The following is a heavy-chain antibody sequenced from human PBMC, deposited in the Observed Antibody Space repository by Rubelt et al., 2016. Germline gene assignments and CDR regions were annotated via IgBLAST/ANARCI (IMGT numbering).Heavy chain of an antibody. V-gene: IGHV1-18*01. Sequence: QVQLVQSGAEVKKPGASVKVSCKASGYTFTSYGISWVRQAPGQGLAWLGWISAYNGNTNFGRRLPGSVTSPTCTSTSIAYRELGSLRSDATDVYYWARAPTIYYGMDVWGQGTTVTVSS. D-gene: IGHD1-26*01. J-gene: IGHJ6*01. CDR2: ISAYNGNT. CDR1: GYTFTSYG. CDR3: ARAPTIYYGMDV.